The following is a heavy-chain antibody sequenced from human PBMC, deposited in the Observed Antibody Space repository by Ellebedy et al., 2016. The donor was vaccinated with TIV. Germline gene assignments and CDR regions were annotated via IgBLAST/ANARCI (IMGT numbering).Heavy chain of an antibody. D-gene: IGHD3-3*02. Sequence: GESLKISCEASGFPFSTYWMHWVRQVPGKGMVWVSHLSPDGTDGNQEDSVRGRFSMSRDNAKNTVYLHMCSLRAEDTAVYHCAALKIVSIFDHFDVWGQGTTVTVSS. CDR1: GFPFSTYW. J-gene: IGHJ3*01. CDR3: AALKIVSIFDHFDV. CDR2: LSPDGTDG. V-gene: IGHV3-74*01.